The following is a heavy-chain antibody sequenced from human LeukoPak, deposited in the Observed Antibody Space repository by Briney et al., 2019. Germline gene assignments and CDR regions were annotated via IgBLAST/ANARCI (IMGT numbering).Heavy chain of an antibody. V-gene: IGHV3-33*01. CDR1: GFTFSSYG. J-gene: IGHJ4*02. CDR3: ARDLVATWALDY. D-gene: IGHD5-12*01. CDR2: IWYDGSNK. Sequence: GGSLRLSCAASGFTFSSYGMHWVRQAPGKGLEWVAVIWYDGSNKYYADSVKGRFTISRDNSKNTLYLQMNSLRAEDTAVYYCARDLVATWALDYWGQGTLVTVSS.